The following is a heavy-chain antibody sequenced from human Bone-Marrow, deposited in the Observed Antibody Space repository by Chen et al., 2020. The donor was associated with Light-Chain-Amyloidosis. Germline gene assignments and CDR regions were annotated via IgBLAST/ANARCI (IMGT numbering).Heavy chain of an antibody. V-gene: IGHV3-23*04. CDR2: ARGGDGPT. Sequence: VRLVESGGGLVQPGGSLRLSCVGSGFPFSNYAMTWVRQAPGKGLEWVSVARGGDGPTYYADSVXGRFTIYRXNSXXTXXXXXXXXXXXXXAVXXXAKDRCTSISCSDFDYWGQGTLVTVSS. J-gene: IGHJ4*02. D-gene: IGHD2-2*01. CDR1: GFPFSNYA. CDR3: AKDRCTSISCSDFDY.